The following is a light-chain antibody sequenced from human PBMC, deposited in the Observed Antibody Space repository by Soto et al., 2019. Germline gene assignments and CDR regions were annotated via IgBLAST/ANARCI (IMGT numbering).Light chain of an antibody. J-gene: IGKJ1*01. V-gene: IGKV2-28*01. CDR2: LGS. CDR3: MQPLENFRT. CDR1: ARLLHKNGYNY. Sequence: IVMTQSPLSLSVTPGEAASISCMSSARLLHKNGYNYVDWYMQKPGQSPQLLIYLGSNRASGVPDRFSGSVSDTYFTLEISRVEAEDVGVYYCMQPLENFRTFGQGTKVEIK.